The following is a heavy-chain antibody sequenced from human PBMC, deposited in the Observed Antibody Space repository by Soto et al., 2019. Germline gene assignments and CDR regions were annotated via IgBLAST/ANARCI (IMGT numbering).Heavy chain of an antibody. CDR1: GFTFSSYG. V-gene: IGHV3-33*01. J-gene: IGHJ4*02. D-gene: IGHD3-16*02. CDR2: IWYDGSNK. CDR3: ARDNIVIKSFDY. Sequence: GGSLRLSCAASGFTFSSYGMHWVRQAPGKGLEWVAVIWYDGSNKYYADSVKGRFTISRDNPKNTLYLQMNSLRAEDTAVYYCARDNIVIKSFDYWGQGTLVTVSS.